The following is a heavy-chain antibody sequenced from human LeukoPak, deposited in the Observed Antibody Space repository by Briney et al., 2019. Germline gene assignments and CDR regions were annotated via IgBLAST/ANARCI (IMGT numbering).Heavy chain of an antibody. CDR1: GFTFSSYA. CDR3: AIMHGYYDGSGFWVQ. CDR2: ISPSGDRT. Sequence: GGSLRLSCAASGFTFSSYAMSWVRQAPGKGLEWVSFISPSGDRTSNADSVEGRFTISRDNARNTLYLQMNSLRDEDTGVYYCAIMHGYYDGSGFWVQWGQGTLVTVSS. J-gene: IGHJ4*02. V-gene: IGHV3-23*01. D-gene: IGHD3-22*01.